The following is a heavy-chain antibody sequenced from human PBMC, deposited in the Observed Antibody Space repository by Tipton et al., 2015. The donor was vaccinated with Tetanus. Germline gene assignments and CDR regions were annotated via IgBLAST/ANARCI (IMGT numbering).Heavy chain of an antibody. CDR3: ARQLWGYWFDP. CDR2: IYYTGNT. D-gene: IGHD7-27*01. J-gene: IGHJ5*02. V-gene: IGHV4-39*01. CDR1: GDSVSSSRYY. Sequence: TLSLTCTITGDSVSSSRYYWGWVRQAPGRGLDWIGSIYYTGNTYHNPSLKGRVTMSVDTSKNQFSLRLSSVTATDSAIYYCARQLWGYWFDPWGQGTRVTVSS.